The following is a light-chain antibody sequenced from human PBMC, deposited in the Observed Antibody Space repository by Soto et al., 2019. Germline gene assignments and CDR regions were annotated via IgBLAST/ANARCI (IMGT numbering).Light chain of an antibody. CDR1: QSVSSSY. CDR2: EAS. Sequence: EIVLTQSRGTLSLSPGERATLSCRSSQSVSSSYLAWYQQKPGQAPRLLIYEASTRATGIPARFSGSGSGTDSTLTISSLEPEDFAVYYCQQHANWPLTFGGGTKVDI. V-gene: IGKV3D-20*02. CDR3: QQHANWPLT. J-gene: IGKJ4*01.